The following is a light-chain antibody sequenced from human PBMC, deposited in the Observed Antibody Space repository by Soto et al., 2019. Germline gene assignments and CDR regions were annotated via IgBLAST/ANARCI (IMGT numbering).Light chain of an antibody. Sequence: QSALTQPASVSGSPGQSITISCAGTSSDVGGYNYVSWYQQLPGKAPQLVIYDVTHRPSGVSDRFSGSRSGNTASLTISGLRAEDEADYYCTSFTSGSTPYVLGTGTKLTVL. CDR3: TSFTSGSTPYV. CDR2: DVT. V-gene: IGLV2-14*03. CDR1: SSDVGGYNY. J-gene: IGLJ1*01.